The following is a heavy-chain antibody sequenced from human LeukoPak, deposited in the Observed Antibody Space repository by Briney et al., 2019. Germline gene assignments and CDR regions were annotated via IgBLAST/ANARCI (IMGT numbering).Heavy chain of an antibody. CDR1: GGTFSSYA. V-gene: IGHV1-69*04. CDR3: ARDFDYDAFDI. D-gene: IGHD4-11*01. CDR2: IIPILGIA. J-gene: IGHJ3*02. Sequence: SAKDSCMASGGTFSSYAISCVRPGPGPGVEWMGRIIPILGIANYAQKFQGRSTITAEKSTSTGYMELSSLRSEDTAVYYCARDFDYDAFDIWGQGTTVTVSS.